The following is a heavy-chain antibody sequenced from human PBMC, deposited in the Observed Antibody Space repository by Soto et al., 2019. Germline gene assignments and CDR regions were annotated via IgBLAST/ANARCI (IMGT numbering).Heavy chain of an antibody. V-gene: IGHV3-23*01. D-gene: IGHD3-3*01. CDR1: AFTFSSYA. CDR2: ISGSGGDT. CDR3: AKGVWEEWVSPEAGGYYYVMDV. Sequence: PGGSLRLSCAASAFTFSSYAMTWVRQAPGKGLEWVSAISGSGGDTYYADSVRGRFTISRDNSKDTLYLQMNSLRDEDTAVYYCAKGVWEEWVSPEAGGYYYVMDVWGQGTTVTVSS. J-gene: IGHJ6*02.